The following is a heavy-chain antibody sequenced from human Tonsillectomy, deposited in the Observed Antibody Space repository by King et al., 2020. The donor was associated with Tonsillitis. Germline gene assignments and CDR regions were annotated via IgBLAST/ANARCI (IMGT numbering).Heavy chain of an antibody. V-gene: IGHV4-38-2*02. Sequence: MQLQESGPGLVKPSETLSLTCTVSGYSISSGYYWGWIRQPPGKGLEWIGSIYHSGSTYYNPSLKSRVTISVDTSTNQFSLKLSSVTAADTAVYYCARDGLAVAGTVDYWGQGTLVTVSS. CDR2: IYHSGST. CDR3: ARDGLAVAGTVDY. J-gene: IGHJ4*02. D-gene: IGHD6-19*01. CDR1: GYSISSGYY.